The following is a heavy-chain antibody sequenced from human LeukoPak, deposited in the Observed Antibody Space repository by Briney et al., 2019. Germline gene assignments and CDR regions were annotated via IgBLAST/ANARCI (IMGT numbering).Heavy chain of an antibody. CDR1: GGYITSSSYY. J-gene: IGHJ5*02. CDR3: ARTYYYGSGSGRNPTVNWFDP. CDR2: IYYSGST. Sequence: SETLSLTCTVSGGYITSSSYYWGWIRQPPGKGLEWIGSIYYSGSTYYNPSLKSRVTISVDTSKNQFSLKLSSVTAADTAVYYCARTYYYGSGSGRNPTVNWFDPWGQGTLVTVSS. V-gene: IGHV4-39*07. D-gene: IGHD3-10*01.